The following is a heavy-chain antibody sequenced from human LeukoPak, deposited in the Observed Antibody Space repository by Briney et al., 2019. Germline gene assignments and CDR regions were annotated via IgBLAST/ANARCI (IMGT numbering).Heavy chain of an antibody. CDR3: ARILNTGGYSYPGSLDF. Sequence: GGSLRLSCAASGFTFSNFWMNWVRHAPERRLEWGANINQDVTEKFYMDSVRGRFTISRDNAKNSLYLQINSLRADDTAVYYCARILNTGGYSYPGSLDFWGQGILVTVSS. V-gene: IGHV3-7*01. D-gene: IGHD2-8*02. J-gene: IGHJ4*02. CDR2: INQDVTEK. CDR1: GFTFSNFW.